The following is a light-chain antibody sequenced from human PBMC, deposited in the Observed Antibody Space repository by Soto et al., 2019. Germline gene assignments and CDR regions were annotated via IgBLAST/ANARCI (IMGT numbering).Light chain of an antibody. J-gene: IGLJ1*01. Sequence: QSMLTQPASVSGSPGQSITISCTASISHIGSSNLVSWYQHHSGKAPKLIIYEGNKRPSGVSNRFSGSKSGKTASLTISGLQAEDEGTYYCCSYAGSSTLYVFGTGTKVTVL. CDR3: CSYAGSSTLYV. CDR1: ISHIGSSNL. V-gene: IGLV2-23*01. CDR2: EGN.